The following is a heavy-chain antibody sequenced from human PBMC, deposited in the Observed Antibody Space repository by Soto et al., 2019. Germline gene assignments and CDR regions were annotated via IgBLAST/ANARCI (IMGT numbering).Heavy chain of an antibody. CDR2: VYSTGST. J-gene: IGHJ4*02. CDR1: GGSISGSY. CDR3: ARSVAVPGAHIDY. Sequence: SETLSLTCSVSGGSISGSYWSWIRQSPGKGLEGLGYVYSTGSTHYSPSLRSRVSISVDTSKNEFSLRLSSRTTADTAVYFCARSVAVPGAHIDYWGQGTQVTVSS. V-gene: IGHV4-59*01. D-gene: IGHD6-19*01.